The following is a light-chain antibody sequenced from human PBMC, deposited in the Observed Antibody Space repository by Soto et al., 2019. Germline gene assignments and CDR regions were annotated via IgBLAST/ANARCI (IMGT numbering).Light chain of an antibody. J-gene: IGKJ4*01. Sequence: DIVLTQSPATLSVSPGERATLSCRASQTVGPWLVWYQQKLGQAPRLLIYGVSTRATGVPARFSGGGSGTDFTLTISRLQPEDFAVYYCQHFSSYPLTFGGGTKVDI. V-gene: IGKV3-15*01. CDR2: GVS. CDR3: QHFSSYPLT. CDR1: QTVGPW.